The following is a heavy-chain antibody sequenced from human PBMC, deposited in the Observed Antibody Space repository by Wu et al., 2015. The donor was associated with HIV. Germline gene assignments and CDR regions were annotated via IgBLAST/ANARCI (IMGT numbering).Heavy chain of an antibody. V-gene: IGHV4-38-2*02. CDR2: INHRGNT. J-gene: IGHJ6*03. Sequence: QVQLQASGPGLVKPSDTLSLSCSVSDSSSASRYYWGWIRQFPGQGLEWIASINHRGNTYYNPSLESRATISIDTSKSQFSLKLKSVTAADTAVYYCATITGGYYYVDVWGKGDHCFRLL. D-gene: IGHD1-20*01. CDR3: ATITGGYYYVDV. CDR1: DSSSASRYY.